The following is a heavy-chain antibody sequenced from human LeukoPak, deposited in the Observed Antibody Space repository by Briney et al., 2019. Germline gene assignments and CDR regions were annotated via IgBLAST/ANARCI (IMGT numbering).Heavy chain of an antibody. D-gene: IGHD3-3*01. Sequence: SETLSLTCAVYGGSFSGYYWSWIRQPPGKGLEWIGEINYSGSTNYNPSLKSRVTISVDTSKNQFSLKLSSVTAADTAVYYCARLFLEWFPDYWGQGTLVTVSS. CDR1: GGSFSGYY. J-gene: IGHJ4*02. V-gene: IGHV4-34*01. CDR3: ARLFLEWFPDY. CDR2: INYSGST.